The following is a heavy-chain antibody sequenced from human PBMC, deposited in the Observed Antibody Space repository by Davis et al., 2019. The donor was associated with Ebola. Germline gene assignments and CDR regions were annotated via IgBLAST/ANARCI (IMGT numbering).Heavy chain of an antibody. Sequence: GESLKISCAASGFTFSSYAMHWVRHAPGKGLDWVAVISFDESTKYYGDSVKGRFTISRDNTKNTLYLQMNSLRAEDTAVYYCARDPNEYYMDVWGKGTTVTVSS. D-gene: IGHD2-8*01. CDR2: ISFDESTK. CDR1: GFTFSSYA. J-gene: IGHJ6*03. V-gene: IGHV3-30-3*01. CDR3: ARDPNEYYMDV.